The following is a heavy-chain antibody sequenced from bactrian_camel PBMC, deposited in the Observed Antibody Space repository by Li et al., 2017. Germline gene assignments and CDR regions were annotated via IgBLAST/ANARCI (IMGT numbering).Heavy chain of an antibody. CDR2: INRGGDTT. CDR1: GFTFCSYA. V-gene: IGHV3S40*01. Sequence: VQLVESGGGLVQPGGSLRLSCVASGFTFCSYAMIWVRRAPGKGLEWVSTINRGGDTTYYSDSVKGRFTISQDNAKNTVYLQMNMMKTEDTAVYYCTIATAYGGRWTITSRGQGTQVTVS. J-gene: IGHJ6*01. CDR3: TIATAYGGRWTITS. D-gene: IGHD6*01.